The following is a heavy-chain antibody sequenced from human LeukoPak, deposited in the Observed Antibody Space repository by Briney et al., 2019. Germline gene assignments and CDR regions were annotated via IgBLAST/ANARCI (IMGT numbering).Heavy chain of an antibody. D-gene: IGHD3-10*01. CDR2: IRHDGSKT. CDR1: GFTFSNYA. J-gene: IGHJ1*01. CDR3: AKGSNFDARYLQH. V-gene: IGHV3-30*02. Sequence: GGSLRLSCAASGFTFSNYAMHWVRQAPGKGLEWVAFIRHDGSKTDYADSVKGRFTISRDNSKNTVYVQMNSLRPEDTAVYYCAKGSNFDARYLQHWGQGTLVTVSS.